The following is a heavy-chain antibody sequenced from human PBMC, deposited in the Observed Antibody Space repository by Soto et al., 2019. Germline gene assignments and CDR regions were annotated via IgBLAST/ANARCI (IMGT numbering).Heavy chain of an antibody. D-gene: IGHD2-21*02. Sequence: LSLTCAVSGDSISSDKWWSWVRQPPGKGLEWIGEIHHSGRTNYNPSLKSRVTILVEKSKNQVSLELSSMTAADTAVYYCARGGDWQFDYWGQGTLVTVSS. J-gene: IGHJ4*02. V-gene: IGHV4-4*02. CDR1: GDSISSDKW. CDR3: ARGGDWQFDY. CDR2: IHHSGRT.